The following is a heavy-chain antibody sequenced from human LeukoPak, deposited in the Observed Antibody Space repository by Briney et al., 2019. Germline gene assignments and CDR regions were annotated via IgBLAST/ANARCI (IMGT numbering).Heavy chain of an antibody. CDR1: GGSISSGDYY. CDR3: ARGPPRRPSHLHGPTTWYFDL. D-gene: IGHD1-14*01. J-gene: IGHJ2*01. Sequence: SQTLSLTCTVSGGSISSGDYYWSWIRQPPGKGLEWIGYIYYSGSTYYNPSLKSRVTISVDTSKNQFSLKLSSVTAADTAVYYCARGPPRRPSHLHGPTTWYFDLWGRGTLVTVSS. CDR2: IYYSGST. V-gene: IGHV4-30-4*08.